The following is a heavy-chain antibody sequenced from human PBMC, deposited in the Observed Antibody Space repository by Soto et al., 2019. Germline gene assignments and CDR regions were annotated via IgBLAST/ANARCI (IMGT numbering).Heavy chain of an antibody. V-gene: IGHV3-23*01. D-gene: IGHD3-10*01. Sequence: PGGSLRLSCAASGFTFSSYAMSWVRQAPGKGLEWVSAISGSGGSTYYADSVKGRFAISRDNSKNTLYLQMNSLRAEDTAVYYCAKDRSTYYLVPPFDPWGQGTLVTVSS. J-gene: IGHJ5*02. CDR1: GFTFSSYA. CDR3: AKDRSTYYLVPPFDP. CDR2: ISGSGGST.